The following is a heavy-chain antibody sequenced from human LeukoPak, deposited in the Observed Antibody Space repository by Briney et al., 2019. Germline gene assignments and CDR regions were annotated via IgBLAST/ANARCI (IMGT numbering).Heavy chain of an antibody. Sequence: GGSLRLSCAASGFTVSSNYMSWVRQAPGKGLEWVSVIYSGGSTYYADSVKGRFTITRDNFKNTLYLQMNSMRAEDTAVYYCAREPGIAAAGVDYWGQGTLVTVSS. V-gene: IGHV3-66*01. J-gene: IGHJ4*02. CDR1: GFTVSSNY. D-gene: IGHD6-13*01. CDR2: IYSGGST. CDR3: AREPGIAAAGVDY.